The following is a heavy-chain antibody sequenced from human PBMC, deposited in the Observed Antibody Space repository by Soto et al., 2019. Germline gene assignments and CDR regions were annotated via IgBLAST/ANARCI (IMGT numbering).Heavy chain of an antibody. CDR3: ARGLVRYYDSSGYLDY. V-gene: IGHV1-69*01. CDR2: IIPIFGTA. J-gene: IGHJ4*02. Sequence: QVQLVQSGAEVKKPGSSVKVSCKASGCTFSSYAISWVRQAPGQGLEWMGWIIPIFGTANYAQKFQGIVTITADESTSTAYMELSSLRSEDTAVYYCARGLVRYYDSSGYLDYWGKGTLVTVSS. D-gene: IGHD3-22*01. CDR1: GCTFSSYA.